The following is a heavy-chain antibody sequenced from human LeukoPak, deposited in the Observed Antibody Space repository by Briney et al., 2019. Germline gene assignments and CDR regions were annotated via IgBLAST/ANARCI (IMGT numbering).Heavy chain of an antibody. Sequence: SSETLSLTCTVSGGSISSYYWSWIRQPPGKGLEWIGYIYYSGSTNYNPSLKSRVTISVDTSKNQFSLKLSSVTAADTAVYYCARASYSGSYYGLDYWGQGTLVTVSS. V-gene: IGHV4-59*01. D-gene: IGHD1-26*01. CDR1: GGSISSYY. CDR2: IYYSGST. J-gene: IGHJ4*02. CDR3: ARASYSGSYYGLDY.